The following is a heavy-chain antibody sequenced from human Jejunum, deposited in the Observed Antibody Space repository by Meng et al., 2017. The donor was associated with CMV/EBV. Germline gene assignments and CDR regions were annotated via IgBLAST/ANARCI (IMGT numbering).Heavy chain of an antibody. CDR1: GFTLNNYW. V-gene: IGHV3-74*01. CDR2: INSDGTSV. D-gene: IGHD1-26*01. Sequence: SGFTLNNYWMQWVRQAPGKGLVWVSRINSDGTSVTYADSVKGRFTISRDNARDTLYLHMRSLRAEDTALYYCARMSGSGSYDTPDYWGQGTLVTVSS. J-gene: IGHJ4*02. CDR3: ARMSGSGSYDTPDY.